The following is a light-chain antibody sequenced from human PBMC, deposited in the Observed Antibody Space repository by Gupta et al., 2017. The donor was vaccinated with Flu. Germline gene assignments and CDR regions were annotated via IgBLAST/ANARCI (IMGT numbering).Light chain of an antibody. V-gene: IGKV3D-20*02. CDR1: QTVRGNF. CDR3: HQDTNGPRT. CDR2: EAS. J-gene: IGKJ4*01. Sequence: EIVLTQSPGTLSVSQGDRATLSCRASQTVRGNFVAWFQQRPGQAPRLLISEASVRAAGIPDRFSGSGSGAEFRLTISRVEPEDFAIYYCHQDTNGPRTFGGGTKVEI.